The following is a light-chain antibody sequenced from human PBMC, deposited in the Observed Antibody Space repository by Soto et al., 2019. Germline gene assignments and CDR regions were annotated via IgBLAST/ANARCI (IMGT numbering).Light chain of an antibody. CDR1: QSVSNH. Sequence: ERVMTQSPAILSVSPGERATLSCRASQSVSNHLAWYQQKPGQAPRLLIYGASTRATGVPARFSASGSGTEFTLTISSLQSEDFAFYYCLQYDNWPLTFGPGTKVDI. V-gene: IGKV3-15*01. J-gene: IGKJ3*01. CDR2: GAS. CDR3: LQYDNWPLT.